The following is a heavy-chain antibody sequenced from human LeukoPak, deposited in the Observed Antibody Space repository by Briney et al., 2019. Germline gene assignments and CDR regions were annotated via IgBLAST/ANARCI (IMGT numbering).Heavy chain of an antibody. CDR2: IIPTLGVT. CDR3: ARDGYCGGDCYGY. CDR1: GDTFSSYA. V-gene: IGHV1-69*04. D-gene: IGHD2-21*01. J-gene: IGHJ4*02. Sequence: SVKVSCKASGDTFSSYAISWVRQAPGQGLEWMGRIIPTLGVTKYAQKFQGRVTITADKSTSTVYMELSSLRSDDTAVYYCARDGYCGGDCYGYWGQGTLVTVSS.